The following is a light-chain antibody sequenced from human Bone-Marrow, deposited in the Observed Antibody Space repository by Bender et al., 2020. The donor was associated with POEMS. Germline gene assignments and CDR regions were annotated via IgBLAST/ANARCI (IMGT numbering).Light chain of an antibody. V-gene: IGLV2-14*01. CDR1: SNDVGGYYY. CDR2: DVS. J-gene: IGLJ1*01. Sequence: QSALTQPASVSGSPGQSITISCTGTSNDVGGYYYVSWFQQYPGKAPKLIIYDVSNRPSGVPNRFSGSKSGNTASLTISGLQAEDEADYYCNSYATASTLVFGTGTKVTVL. CDR3: NSYATASTLV.